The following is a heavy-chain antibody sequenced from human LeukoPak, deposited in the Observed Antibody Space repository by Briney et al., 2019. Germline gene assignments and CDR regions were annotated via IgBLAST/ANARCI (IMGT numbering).Heavy chain of an antibody. CDR3: AKGGYYYDSSGHAFDI. D-gene: IGHD3-22*01. J-gene: IGHJ3*02. CDR1: GFTFDDYA. CDR2: ISWNSGSI. V-gene: IGHV3-9*03. Sequence: GGSLRLSCAASGFTFDDYAMHWVRQAPGKGLEWVSGISWNSGSIGYADSVKGRFTISRDNAKNSLYLQMNSLRAEDMALHYCAKGGYYYDSSGHAFDIWGQGTMVTVSS.